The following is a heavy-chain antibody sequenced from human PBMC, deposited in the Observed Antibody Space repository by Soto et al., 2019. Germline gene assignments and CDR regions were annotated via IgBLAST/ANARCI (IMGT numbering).Heavy chain of an antibody. D-gene: IGHD3-3*01. CDR1: GFIFRDFY. J-gene: IGHJ6*02. CDR2: ISSSSSST. CDR3: ARDRGGGSIFGGHYGMDV. Sequence: GGSQRLSCAASGFIFRDFYMSWIRQVPGKGLEWLSKISSSSSSTDYADSVKGRFTISRDNAKNSLYLQMSSLRAEDTAVYYCARDRGGGSIFGGHYGMDVWGQGTTVTVSS. V-gene: IGHV3-11*06.